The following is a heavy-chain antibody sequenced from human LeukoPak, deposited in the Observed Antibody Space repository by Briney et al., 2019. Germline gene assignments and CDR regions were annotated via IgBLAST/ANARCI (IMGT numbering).Heavy chain of an antibody. V-gene: IGHV3-30*02. J-gene: IGHJ4*02. D-gene: IGHD6-13*01. CDR3: AKTQLVRDY. CDR2: IQYDGNNK. Sequence: PGGSLRLSCAASGFTFKTYGMHWVRQAPGKGLEWVAFIQYDGNNKYYADSVKGRFNISRDSSQNTVYLQMNSLRAEDTAVYYSAKTQLVRDYWGQGTRVTVSS. CDR1: GFTFKTYG.